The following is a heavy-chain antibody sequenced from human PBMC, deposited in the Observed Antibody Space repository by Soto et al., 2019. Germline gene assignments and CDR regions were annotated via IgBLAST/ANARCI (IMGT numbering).Heavy chain of an antibody. V-gene: IGHV3-30*04. CDR3: ARDLAFYGSGSYYYYGMDV. CDR1: GFTFSSYD. D-gene: IGHD3-10*01. Sequence: GGSLRLSCAASGFTFSSYDMHWVRQAPGKGLEWVAVISYDGSNKYYADSVKGRFTISRDNSKNTLYLQMNSLRAEDTAVYYCARDLAFYGSGSYYYYGMDVWGQGTTVTVSS. CDR2: ISYDGSNK. J-gene: IGHJ6*02.